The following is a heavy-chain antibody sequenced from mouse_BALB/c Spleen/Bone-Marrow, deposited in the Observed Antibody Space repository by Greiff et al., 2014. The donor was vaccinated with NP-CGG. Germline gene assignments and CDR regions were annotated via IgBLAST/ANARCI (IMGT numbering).Heavy chain of an antibody. J-gene: IGHJ3*01. V-gene: IGHV1S81*02. CDR2: INPRNGGT. D-gene: IGHD3-1*01. Sequence: VQLQQSGAELVKPGASVRLSCKAPGYTFTSYYLYWVKQRPGHGLEWIGEINPRNGGTNFNEKFKTKATLTVDKSSSTAYIHLSSLTSEDSAVYSSTRGALGPFVYWGQGTLVTVS. CDR3: TRGALGPFVY. CDR1: GYTFTSYY.